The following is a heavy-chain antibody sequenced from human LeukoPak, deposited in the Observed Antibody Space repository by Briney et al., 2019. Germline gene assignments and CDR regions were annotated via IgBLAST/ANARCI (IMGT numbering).Heavy chain of an antibody. CDR2: IYSGGST. Sequence: LAGGSLRLSCAASGFTFSSYSMNWVRQAPGKGLEWVSVIYSGGSTYYADSVKGRFTISRDNSKNTLYLQMDSLRAEDTAVYYCARELRGFDYWGKGTLVTVSS. CDR3: ARELRGFDY. D-gene: IGHD3-10*01. V-gene: IGHV3-53*01. J-gene: IGHJ4*02. CDR1: GFTFSSYS.